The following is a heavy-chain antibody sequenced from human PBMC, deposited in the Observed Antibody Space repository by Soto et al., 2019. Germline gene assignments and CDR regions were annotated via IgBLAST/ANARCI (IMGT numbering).Heavy chain of an antibody. V-gene: IGHV3-23*01. CDR1: GFAFDTYA. Sequence: EVQLLESGGGLVQPGGSLRLSCAASGFAFDTYAMSWVRQAPGKALEWVSGISDSGGGTYYADSVKGRFTISRDNSKNNMQMQMNSQRDDDRAVYYCAKYGYWSSNSCLHGLSDNWGQGTMVTVSS. CDR3: AKYGYWSSNSCLHGLSDN. CDR2: ISDSGGGT. J-gene: IGHJ3*02. D-gene: IGHD2-2*01.